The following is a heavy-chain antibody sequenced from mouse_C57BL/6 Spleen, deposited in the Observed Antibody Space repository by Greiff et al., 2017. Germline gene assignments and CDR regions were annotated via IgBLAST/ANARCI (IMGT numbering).Heavy chain of an antibody. Sequence: QVQLQQPGAELVKPGASVKLSCKASGYTFTSYWMHWVKQRPGQGLEWIGMIHPNSGSTNYNEKFKSKATLTVDKSSSTASMQLSSLTSEDSAVYYCARVYYKDYAMDYWGQGTSVTVSS. CDR2: IHPNSGST. V-gene: IGHV1-64*01. J-gene: IGHJ4*01. CDR3: ARVYYKDYAMDY. CDR1: GYTFTSYW. D-gene: IGHD2-1*01.